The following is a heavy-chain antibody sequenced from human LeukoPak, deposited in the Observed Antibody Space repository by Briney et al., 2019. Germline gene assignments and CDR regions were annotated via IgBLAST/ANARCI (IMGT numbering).Heavy chain of an antibody. J-gene: IGHJ4*02. CDR2: ITGSGDTT. D-gene: IGHD3-9*01. CDR1: VFILRHYA. V-gene: IGHV3-23*01. Sequence: PGASLRLSRAASVFILRHYAMSWVRQAPGKGLEGVSAITGSGDTTYYADYVKGRFTIYRDNSKNTLYVEMNTLRAEDTAVYYCAKWGDYDILTGYYVSDFWGQGTLVTVSS. CDR3: AKWGDYDILTGYYVSDF.